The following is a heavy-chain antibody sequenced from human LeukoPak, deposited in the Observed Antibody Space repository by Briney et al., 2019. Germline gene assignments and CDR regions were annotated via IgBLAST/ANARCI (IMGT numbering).Heavy chain of an antibody. V-gene: IGHV3-23*01. J-gene: IGHJ4*02. CDR2: ISGSGGST. CDR1: GFTFSSYA. D-gene: IGHD6-19*01. CDR3: AKDLTGSGWFDY. Sequence: GGSLRLSCAASGFTFSSYAMSWVRQAPGKGLEWVSAISGSGGSTYYANSVKGRFTISRDNSKNTLYLQMNSLRAEDTAVYYCAKDLTGSGWFDYWGQGTLVTVSS.